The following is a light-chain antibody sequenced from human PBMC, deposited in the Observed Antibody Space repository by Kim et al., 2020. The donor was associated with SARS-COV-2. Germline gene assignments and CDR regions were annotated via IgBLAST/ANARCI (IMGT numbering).Light chain of an antibody. CDR2: WAS. Sequence: IVMNQSPGSLALSLGERATINCKSSQTILDRSNNKNKLAWYQQKPGQPPKLLIYWASTRESGVPDRFSGSGSGTDFTLTISSLEAEDVADYYCQQYYYSPNTFGQGTKLEIK. CDR1: QTILDRSNNKNK. J-gene: IGKJ2*01. CDR3: QQYYYSPNT. V-gene: IGKV4-1*01.